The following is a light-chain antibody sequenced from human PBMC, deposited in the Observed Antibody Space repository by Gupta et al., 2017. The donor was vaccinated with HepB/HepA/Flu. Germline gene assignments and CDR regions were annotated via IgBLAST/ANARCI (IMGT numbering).Light chain of an antibody. CDR1: PTLLTSDGNR. V-gene: IGKV2-28*01. CDR3: RQAVQTPCT. Sequence: IVMTQSPLSLPVTPGEPASVSCRSSPTLLTSDGNRLDWYLHKPGQSPHLLIYLGSKRASGVSDRISGSGSGTDFTLNISRGEADDVGVYYCRQAVQTPCTFGQGTKMEIK. J-gene: IGKJ2*02. CDR2: LGS.